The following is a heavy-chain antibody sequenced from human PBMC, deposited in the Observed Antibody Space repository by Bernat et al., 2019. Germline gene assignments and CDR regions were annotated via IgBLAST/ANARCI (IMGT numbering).Heavy chain of an antibody. J-gene: IGHJ4*02. CDR3: ARVTFWNYADGYFDY. V-gene: IGHV1-2*04. Sequence: QVQLVQSGAEVKKPGASVKVSCKASGYTFTGYYMHWVRQAPGQGLEWMGWINPNSGGTNYAQKVQGWVTMTRETSISTAYRELSRLRSDDTAVYYCARVTFWNYADGYFDYWGQGTLVTVSS. D-gene: IGHD1-7*01. CDR2: INPNSGGT. CDR1: GYTFTGYY.